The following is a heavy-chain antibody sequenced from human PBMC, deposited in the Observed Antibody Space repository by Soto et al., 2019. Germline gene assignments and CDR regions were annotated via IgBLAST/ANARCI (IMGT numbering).Heavy chain of an antibody. D-gene: IGHD6-13*01. V-gene: IGHV1-18*04. J-gene: IGHJ6*02. CDR1: GYTFTSYG. CDR2: ISAYNGNT. CDR3: ARDPGWYSRSYYYYYGMDV. Sequence: ASVKVSCKASGYTFTSYGISWVRQAPGQGLEWMGWISAYNGNTNYAQKLQGRVTMTTDTSTSTAYMELRSLRSDDTAVYYCARDPGWYSRSYYYYYGMDVWGQGTTVTVSS.